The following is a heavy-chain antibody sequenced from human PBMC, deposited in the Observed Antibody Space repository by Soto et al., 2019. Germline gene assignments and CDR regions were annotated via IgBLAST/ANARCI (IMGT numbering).Heavy chain of an antibody. CDR3: ARGQDSGGLI. Sequence: VGSLRLSCAASGFTFSDYYMSWIRQVPGKGPEWVSYISSSSGHTNYADSVRGRFAISRDNAKNSLFLQMNSLRAEDTAVYYCARGQDSGGLIWGQGILVTVSS. D-gene: IGHD1-26*01. V-gene: IGHV3-11*06. CDR1: GFTFSDYY. J-gene: IGHJ4*02. CDR2: ISSSSGHT.